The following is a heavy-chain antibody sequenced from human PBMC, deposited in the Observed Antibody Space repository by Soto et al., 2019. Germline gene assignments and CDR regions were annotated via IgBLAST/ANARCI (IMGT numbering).Heavy chain of an antibody. D-gene: IGHD6-13*01. CDR2: ISYDGSNK. CDR1: GFTFSSYA. V-gene: IGHV3-30-3*01. CDR3: ARDGIAAALLRFDI. J-gene: IGHJ3*02. Sequence: QVQLVMSGGGVVKPGRSLTLSCAASGFTFSSYAMHWVRQAPGKGLEWVAVISYDGSNKYYADSVKGRFTISRDNSENTLYLQMNSLRAEDTAVYYCARDGIAAALLRFDIWGQGTMVTVSS.